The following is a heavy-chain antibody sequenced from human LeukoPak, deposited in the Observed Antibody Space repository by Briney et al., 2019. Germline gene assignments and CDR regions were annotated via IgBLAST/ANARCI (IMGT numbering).Heavy chain of an antibody. CDR2: IYHSGST. V-gene: IGHV4-59*12. CDR1: GGSISSYY. D-gene: IGHD2-2*01. J-gene: IGHJ5*02. Sequence: PSETLSLTCTVSGGSISSYYWSWIRQPPGKGLEWIGYIYHSGSTYYNPSLKSRVTISVDRSKNQFSLKLSSVTAADTAVYYCAGASSTSPNWFDPWGQGTLVTVSS. CDR3: AGASSTSPNWFDP.